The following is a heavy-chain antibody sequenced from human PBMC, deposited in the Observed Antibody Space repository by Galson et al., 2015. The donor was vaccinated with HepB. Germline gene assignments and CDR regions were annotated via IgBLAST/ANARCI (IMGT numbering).Heavy chain of an antibody. J-gene: IGHJ3*02. CDR2: INPSGGST. CDR1: GYTFTSYY. V-gene: IGHV1-46*01. D-gene: IGHD2-15*01. CDR3: ARKVVGGDDAFDI. Sequence: SVKVSCKASGYTFTSYYMHWVRQAPGQGLEWMGIINPSGGSTSYAQKFQGRVTMTRDTSTSTVYMELSSLRSEDTAVYYCARKVVGGDDAFDIWGQGTMVTVSS.